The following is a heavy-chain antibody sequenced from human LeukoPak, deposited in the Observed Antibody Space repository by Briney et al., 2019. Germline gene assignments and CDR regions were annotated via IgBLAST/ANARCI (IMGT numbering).Heavy chain of an antibody. CDR3: ARDLVATITYYGMDV. V-gene: IGHV3-33*01. D-gene: IGHD5-12*01. CDR1: GFTFSSYG. CDR2: IWYDGGNK. J-gene: IGHJ6*02. Sequence: GGSLRLSCAASGFTFSSYGMHWVRQAPGKGLEWVAVIWYDGGNKYYADSVKGRFTISRDNSKNTLYLQMNSLRAEDTAVYYCARDLVATITYYGMDVWGQGTLVTVSS.